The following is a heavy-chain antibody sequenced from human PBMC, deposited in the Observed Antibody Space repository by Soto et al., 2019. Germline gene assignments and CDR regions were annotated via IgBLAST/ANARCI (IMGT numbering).Heavy chain of an antibody. CDR1: GYTFTSYA. Sequence: ASVKVSCKASGYTFTSYAMHWVRQAPGQRLELMGWINAGNGNTKYSQKFQGRVTITRDTSASTAYMELSSPRAEDTAVYYCARGHGYNYGYLGSGYWGQGTLVTVSS. J-gene: IGHJ4*02. CDR2: INAGNGNT. V-gene: IGHV1-3*01. CDR3: ARGHGYNYGYLGSGY. D-gene: IGHD5-18*01.